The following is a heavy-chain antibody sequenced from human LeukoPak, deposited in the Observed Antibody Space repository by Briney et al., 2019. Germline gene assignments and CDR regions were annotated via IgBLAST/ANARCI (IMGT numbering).Heavy chain of an antibody. CDR3: ARDRLSSTEGGNY. D-gene: IGHD1-26*01. CDR1: GFTFSSYS. CDR2: ISSSSSYI. V-gene: IGHV3-21*01. Sequence: GGSLRLSCAASGFTFSSYSMNWVRQAPGKGLEWVSSISSSSSYIYYADSVKGRFTISRDNAKNSLYLQMNSLRAEDTAVYYCARDRLSSTEGGNYWGQGTLVTVSS. J-gene: IGHJ4*02.